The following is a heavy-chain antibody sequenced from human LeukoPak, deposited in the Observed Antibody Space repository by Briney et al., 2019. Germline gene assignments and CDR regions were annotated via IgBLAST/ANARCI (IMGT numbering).Heavy chain of an antibody. V-gene: IGHV1-18*01. CDR3: ARNDDFWSGYYSSFDP. J-gene: IGHJ5*02. CDR2: ISAYNGNT. Sequence: ASVTVSCKASGYTFTSYGISWVRQAPGQGLEWMGWISAYNGNTNYAQKLQGRVTMTTDTSTSTAYMELRSLRSDDTAVYYCARNDDFWSGYYSSFDPWGQGTLVTVSS. CDR1: GYTFTSYG. D-gene: IGHD3-3*01.